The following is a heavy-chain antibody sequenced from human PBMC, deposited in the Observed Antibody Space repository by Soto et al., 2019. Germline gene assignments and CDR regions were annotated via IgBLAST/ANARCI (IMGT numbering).Heavy chain of an antibody. CDR2: IRSKANSYAT. J-gene: IGHJ4*02. Sequence: EVQLVESGGGLVQPGGSLKLSCAASGFTFSGSAMHWVRQASGKGLEWVGRIRSKANSYATAYAASVKGRFTISRDDSKNTAYLQMNSLKTEDTAVYYCTSLYGDYADWGQGTLVTVSS. V-gene: IGHV3-73*01. CDR1: GFTFSGSA. CDR3: TSLYGDYAD. D-gene: IGHD4-17*01.